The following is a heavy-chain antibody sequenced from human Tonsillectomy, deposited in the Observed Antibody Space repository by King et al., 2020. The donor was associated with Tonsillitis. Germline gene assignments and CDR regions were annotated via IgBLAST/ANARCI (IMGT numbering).Heavy chain of an antibody. D-gene: IGHD2-2*01. CDR2: IHPGDSDT. V-gene: IGHV5-51*03. CDR3: ARGLYCTSSSCPFDD. CDR1: GYSFMTYW. Sequence: VQLVESGAEVKKPGESLKISCTGSGYSFMTYWIGWVRQMPGKGLEWMGIIHPGDSDTRYSPSFQGQVTISADKSISTAYLQWSSLKASDTAMYYCARGLYCTSSSCPFDDWGQGTLVTVSS. J-gene: IGHJ4*02.